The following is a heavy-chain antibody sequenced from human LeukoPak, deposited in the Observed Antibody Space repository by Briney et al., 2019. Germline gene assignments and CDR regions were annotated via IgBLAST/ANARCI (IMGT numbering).Heavy chain of an antibody. D-gene: IGHD2-2*01. Sequence: TSGTLSLTCAVSGGSFSGYYWSWIRQPPGKGLEWIGEINHSGSTNYNPSLKSRVAISVDTSKNQFSLKLSSVTAADTAVYYCASLYVVPAATRGHYYYGMDVWGQGTTVTVSS. V-gene: IGHV4-34*01. CDR1: GGSFSGYY. CDR2: INHSGST. CDR3: ASLYVVPAATRGHYYYGMDV. J-gene: IGHJ6*02.